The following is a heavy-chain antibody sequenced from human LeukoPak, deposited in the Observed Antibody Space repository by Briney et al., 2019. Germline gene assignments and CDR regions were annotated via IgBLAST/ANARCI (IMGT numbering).Heavy chain of an antibody. CDR1: GFTSSSYS. CDR2: IFGSGTDT. V-gene: IGHV3-23*01. Sequence: TGGSLRLSCAAPGFTSSSYSMNRVRQAPGKGLEWVSSIFGSGTDTFYADSVKGRFSISRDNSKNTLFLQVDSLRAEDTAVYYCAKPERYGTTRYGRVDYWGQGTLVTVSS. CDR3: AKPERYGTTRYGRVDY. J-gene: IGHJ4*02. D-gene: IGHD6-13*01.